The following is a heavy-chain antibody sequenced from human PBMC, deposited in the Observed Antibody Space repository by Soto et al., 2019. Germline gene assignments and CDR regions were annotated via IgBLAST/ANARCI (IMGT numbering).Heavy chain of an antibody. V-gene: IGHV1-8*01. CDR3: ARGRRCSGGSCYPYYYYYYMDV. D-gene: IGHD2-15*01. CDR2: MNPNSGNT. Sequence: QVQLVQSGAEVKKPGASVKVSCKASGDTFTSYDINWVRQATGQGLEWMGWMNPNSGNTGYAQKFQGRVTMTRNTSISTAFMELSSLRSEDTAVYYCARGRRCSGGSCYPYYYYYYMDVWGKGTTVTVSS. J-gene: IGHJ6*03. CDR1: GDTFTSYD.